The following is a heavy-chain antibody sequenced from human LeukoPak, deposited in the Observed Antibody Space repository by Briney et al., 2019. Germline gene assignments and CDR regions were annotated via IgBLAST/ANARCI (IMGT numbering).Heavy chain of an antibody. CDR3: ATDIVVVPAAIVYAGPPNFDY. CDR1: GGSISSSSYY. Sequence: PSETLSLTCTVSGGSISSSSYYWGWIRQAPGKGLEWVAFIRYDGSNKYYADSVKGRFTISRDNSKNTLYLQMNSLRAEDTAVYYCATDIVVVPAAIVYAGPPNFDYWGQGTLVTVSS. J-gene: IGHJ4*02. D-gene: IGHD2-2*02. V-gene: IGHV3-30*02. CDR2: IRYDGSNK.